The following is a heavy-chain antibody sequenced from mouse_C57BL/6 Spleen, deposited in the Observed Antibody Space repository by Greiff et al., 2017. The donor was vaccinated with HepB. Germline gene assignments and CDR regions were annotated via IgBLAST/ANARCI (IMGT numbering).Heavy chain of an antibody. CDR3: ARTMTSVVDAMDY. Sequence: QVQLQQPGAELVRPGSSVKLSCKASGYTFTSYWMDWVKQRPGQGLEWIGNIYPSDSETHYNQKFKDKATLTVDKSSSTAYMQLSSLTSEDSAVYYCARTMTSVVDAMDYWGQGTSVTVSS. V-gene: IGHV1-61*01. CDR2: IYPSDSET. J-gene: IGHJ4*01. CDR1: GYTFTSYW. D-gene: IGHD1-1*01.